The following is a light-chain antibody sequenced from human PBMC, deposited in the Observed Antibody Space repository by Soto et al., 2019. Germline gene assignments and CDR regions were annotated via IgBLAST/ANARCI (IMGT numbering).Light chain of an antibody. CDR2: AAS. CDR1: QDMRNY. CDR3: QRYHSALLT. V-gene: IGKV1-27*01. Sequence: DIQMTQPPSSLSASVGDRVTMTCRASQDMRNYVAGYQQKPGEVPKLLIYAASTFQSGVPSRFRGGGFGTDFTLTISSLRPEDVATYYCQRYHSALLTFGPGTKVDLK. J-gene: IGKJ3*01.